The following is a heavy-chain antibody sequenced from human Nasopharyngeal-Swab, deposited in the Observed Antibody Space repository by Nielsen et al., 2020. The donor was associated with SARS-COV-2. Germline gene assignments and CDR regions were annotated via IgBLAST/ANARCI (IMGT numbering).Heavy chain of an antibody. J-gene: IGHJ5*02. D-gene: IGHD4-17*01. CDR3: AREATVTASDRFDP. Sequence: GSVKVSCKASGYTFTSYGISWVRQAPGQGLEWMGWISTYNGNTNYAQKLQGRVTMTTDTSTSTAYMEMRSLRSDDTAVYYCAREATVTASDRFDPWGQGTLVTVSS. CDR2: ISTYNGNT. V-gene: IGHV1-18*01. CDR1: GYTFTSYG.